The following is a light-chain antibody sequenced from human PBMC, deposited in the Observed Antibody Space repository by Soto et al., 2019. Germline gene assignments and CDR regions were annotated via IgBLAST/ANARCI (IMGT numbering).Light chain of an antibody. Sequence: DIQMTQSPSTLSASVGDRVTITCRASQSISSWLAWYQQKPGKAPKLLTYAASSLQSGVPSRFSGSGSGTDFTLTISSLQPDDFATYYCQHYNSYSEAFGQGTKVDIK. CDR2: AAS. CDR3: QHYNSYSEA. J-gene: IGKJ1*01. V-gene: IGKV1-5*01. CDR1: QSISSW.